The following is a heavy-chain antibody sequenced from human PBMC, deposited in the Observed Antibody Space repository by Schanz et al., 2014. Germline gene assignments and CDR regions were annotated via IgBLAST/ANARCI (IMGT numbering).Heavy chain of an antibody. Sequence: QVQLVQSGSEVKKPGDSVKVSCETSGYSFTKYGINWVRQAPGQGLEWMGIINPSGGSTSYAQKFQGRVTMTRDTSTSTVYMELSSLRSEDTALYYCAKGSRSGSKVMDVWGKGTTVTVSS. D-gene: IGHD3-10*01. CDR2: INPSGGST. J-gene: IGHJ6*03. V-gene: IGHV1-46*01. CDR3: AKGSRSGSKVMDV. CDR1: GYSFTKYG.